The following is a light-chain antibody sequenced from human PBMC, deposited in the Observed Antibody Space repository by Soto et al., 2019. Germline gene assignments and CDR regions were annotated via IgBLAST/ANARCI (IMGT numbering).Light chain of an antibody. CDR1: QGIGDG. CDR2: GAS. Sequence: DFQMTQSPSSLSASVGDRITITCRASQGIGDGLGWYQQRPGEAPRRLMYGASILPSGVPSRFSGSRSGTEFTLTISGLQPEDFATYFCLEHNTYPFTFGGGTKVEIK. CDR3: LEHNTYPFT. V-gene: IGKV1-17*01. J-gene: IGKJ4*01.